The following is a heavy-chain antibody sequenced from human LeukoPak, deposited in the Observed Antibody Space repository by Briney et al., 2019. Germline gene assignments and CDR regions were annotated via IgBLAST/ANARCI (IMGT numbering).Heavy chain of an antibody. CDR1: GFTFSSYA. J-gene: IGHJ4*02. CDR3: ARVAGIAVAGASYYFDY. D-gene: IGHD6-19*01. Sequence: GGSPRLSCAASGFTFSSYAMSWVRQAPGKGLEWVSAISGSGGSTYYADSVKGRFTISRDNSKNTLYLQMNSLRAEDTAVYYCARVAGIAVAGASYYFDYWGQGTLVTVSS. V-gene: IGHV3-23*01. CDR2: ISGSGGST.